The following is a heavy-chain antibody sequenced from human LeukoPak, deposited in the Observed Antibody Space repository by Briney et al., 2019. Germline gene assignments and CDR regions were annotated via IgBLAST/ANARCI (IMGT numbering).Heavy chain of an antibody. Sequence: ASVKPSSKASGYTLTTYYIHWVRQAPEQGLEWMGIVNPTDGNPINIQRFKGRLTITRDMSTSIVCMEMSSVRSENTAVYYWARDIVIVPAIGSGPSYYYCFYMGVWGKGTTVTVSS. V-gene: IGHV1-46*01. D-gene: IGHD2-2*01. CDR2: VNPTDGNP. CDR3: ARDIVIVPAIGSGPSYYYCFYMGV. CDR1: GYTLTTYY. J-gene: IGHJ6*03.